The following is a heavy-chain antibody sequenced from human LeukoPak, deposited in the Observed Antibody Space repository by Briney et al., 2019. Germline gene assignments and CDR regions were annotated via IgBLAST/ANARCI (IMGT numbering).Heavy chain of an antibody. CDR2: INPNSGGT. D-gene: IGHD2-15*01. V-gene: IGHV1-2*02. CDR3: ARGQHLYACSGCSCYGLFDY. Sequence: ASVKVSCKASGYTFPGYYMHWVRQAPGQGLEWMGWINPNSGGTNYAQKFQGRVTMTRDTSISTAYMELSRLRSDDTAVYYCARGQHLYACSGCSCYGLFDYWGQGTLVTVSS. CDR1: GYTFPGYY. J-gene: IGHJ4*02.